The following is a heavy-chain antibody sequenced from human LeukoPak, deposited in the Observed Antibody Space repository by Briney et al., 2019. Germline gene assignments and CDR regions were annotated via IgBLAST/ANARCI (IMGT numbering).Heavy chain of an antibody. Sequence: PGGSLRLSCAASGFTFSSYWMHWVRQAPGKGLVWVSRINSDGSSTSYADSVKGRFTISRDNAKNTLYLQMNSLRAEDTAVYYCATFYGSGRGAFDIWGQGTMVTVSS. J-gene: IGHJ3*02. CDR1: GFTFSSYW. V-gene: IGHV3-74*01. D-gene: IGHD3-10*01. CDR2: INSDGSST. CDR3: ATFYGSGRGAFDI.